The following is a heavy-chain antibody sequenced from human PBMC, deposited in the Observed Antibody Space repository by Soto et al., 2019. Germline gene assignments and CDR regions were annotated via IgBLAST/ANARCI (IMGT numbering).Heavy chain of an antibody. CDR2: INAGNGNT. CDR1: GYTFTSYA. D-gene: IGHD2-15*01. J-gene: IGHJ4*02. CDR3: ARVYCSGGSCYGIDS. V-gene: IGHV1-3*01. Sequence: ASVKVSCKASGYTFTSYAMHWVRQAPGQRLEWMGWINAGNGNTKYSQKFQGRVTMTRDTSTSTVYMELISLRSEDTAVYYCARVYCSGGSCYGIDSWGQGTLVTVSS.